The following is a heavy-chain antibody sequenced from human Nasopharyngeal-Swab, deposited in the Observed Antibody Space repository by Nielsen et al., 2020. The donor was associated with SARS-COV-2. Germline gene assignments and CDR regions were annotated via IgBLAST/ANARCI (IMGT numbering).Heavy chain of an antibody. CDR1: GFSLSTSGVG. CDR2: IYWDDDK. J-gene: IGHJ1*01. Sequence: SGPTLVKPTQTLTLTCTFSGFSLSTSGVGVGWIRQPPGKALEWLALIYWDDDKRYSPSLKSRLTITKDTSKNQVVLTMTNMDPVDTATYYCAHSRGGVSGYYYWQYFQHWGQGTLVTVSS. D-gene: IGHD3-22*01. CDR3: AHSRGGVSGYYYWQYFQH. V-gene: IGHV2-5*02.